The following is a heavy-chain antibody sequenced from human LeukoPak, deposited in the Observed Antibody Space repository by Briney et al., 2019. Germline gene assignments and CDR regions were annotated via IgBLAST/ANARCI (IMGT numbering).Heavy chain of an antibody. J-gene: IGHJ4*02. CDR2: IYSGGST. CDR3: GRALLNWNYDD. D-gene: IGHD1-7*01. V-gene: IGHV3-53*01. Sequence: GGSLRLPCAASGFTVSSNYMSWVRKAPGKGLEWVSVIYSGGSTYYAESVQGRFTISRANSRNTLYLQMNSLRAEDTAVYYCGRALLNWNYDDWGQGALVTASS. CDR1: GFTVSSNY.